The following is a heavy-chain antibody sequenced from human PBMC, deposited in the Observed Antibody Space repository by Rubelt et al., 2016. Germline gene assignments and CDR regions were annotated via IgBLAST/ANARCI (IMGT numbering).Heavy chain of an antibody. CDR3: ARDFSIDYYGMDV. V-gene: IGHV3-30*04. CDR1: GFTFSSYA. Sequence: QVQLVESGGGVVQPGRSLRLSCAASGFTFSSYAMHWVRQAPGKGLEWVAVISYDGSNRYYADSVKGRFTMSRDNSKKTVYLQMNSLGAEGTAVYYCARDFSIDYYGMDVWGQGTTVTVSS. D-gene: IGHD2-2*01. CDR2: ISYDGSNR. J-gene: IGHJ6*02.